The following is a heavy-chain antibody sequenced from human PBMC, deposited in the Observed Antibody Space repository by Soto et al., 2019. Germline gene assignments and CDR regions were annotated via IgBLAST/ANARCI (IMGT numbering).Heavy chain of an antibody. CDR2: INQDGSEK. D-gene: IGHD2-2*01. Sequence: ESGGGLVQPGGSLRLSCAASGFTFSSYSMNWVRQAPGKGLEWVANINQDGSEKYYVDSVKGRFTISRDNAKNSLYLQMNSLRAEDTAVYYCAGEGRGYCSSTTCPGIWGQGTLVTVSS. CDR1: GFTFSSYS. CDR3: AGEGRGYCSSTTCPGI. V-gene: IGHV3-7*03. J-gene: IGHJ4*02.